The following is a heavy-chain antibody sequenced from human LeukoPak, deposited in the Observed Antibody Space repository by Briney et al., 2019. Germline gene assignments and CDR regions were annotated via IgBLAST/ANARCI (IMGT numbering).Heavy chain of an antibody. Sequence: GGSLRLSCAASGFTFSSYAMSWVRQAPGKGLEWVSAISGSGGSTYYADSVKGRFTISRDNSKNTLYLQMNSLRAEDTAVYYCAKARSYYYGSGSYLFDYWGQGTLVTVSS. D-gene: IGHD3-10*01. CDR3: AKARSYYYGSGSYLFDY. CDR2: ISGSGGST. V-gene: IGHV3-23*01. CDR1: GFTFSSYA. J-gene: IGHJ4*02.